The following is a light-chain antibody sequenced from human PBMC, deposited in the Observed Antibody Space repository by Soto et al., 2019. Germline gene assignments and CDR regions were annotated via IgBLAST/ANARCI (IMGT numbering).Light chain of an antibody. Sequence: EIVMTQSPATLSVFPGERGTLSCRASQSVNSNLAWYQQKAGQAPRLLIYGASTRATGIPARFSGSGSGTEFTLTITSLQSEDFAVYYCQQYDNWPLTFGGGTKVEIK. CDR1: QSVNSN. J-gene: IGKJ4*01. CDR2: GAS. CDR3: QQYDNWPLT. V-gene: IGKV3-15*01.